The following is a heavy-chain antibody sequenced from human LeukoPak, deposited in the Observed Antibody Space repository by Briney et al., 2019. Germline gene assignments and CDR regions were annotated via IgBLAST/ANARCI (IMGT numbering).Heavy chain of an antibody. CDR2: ISWNSGSI. D-gene: IGHD1-1*01. CDR3: AKDWNYYYYYGMDV. V-gene: IGHV3-9*01. CDR1: GFTFDDYA. Sequence: GGSLRLSCAASGFTFDDYAMHWVRQAPGKGLEWVSGISWNSGSIGYADSVKGRFTISRDNAKNSLYLQMNSLRAEDTALYYCAKDWNYYYYYGMDVWGQGTTVTVSS. J-gene: IGHJ6*02.